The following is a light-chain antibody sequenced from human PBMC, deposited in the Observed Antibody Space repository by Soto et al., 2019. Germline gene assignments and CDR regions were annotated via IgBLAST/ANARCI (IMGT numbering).Light chain of an antibody. CDR2: EVS. J-gene: IGLJ1*01. CDR1: NSDVGGYNY. Sequence: QSVLTQPASVSGSPGQSITISCTGTNSDVGGYNYVSWFQQHPDKAPKLMIYEVSNRPSGVSNRFSGSKSGNTASLTISSLQAEDEADYYCSSYTSSSTQVFGTGTKVTVL. CDR3: SSYTSSSTQV. V-gene: IGLV2-14*01.